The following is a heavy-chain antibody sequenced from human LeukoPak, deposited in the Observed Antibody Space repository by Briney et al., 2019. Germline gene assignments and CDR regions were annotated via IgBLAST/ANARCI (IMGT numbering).Heavy chain of an antibody. D-gene: IGHD6-6*01. V-gene: IGHV1-46*01. CDR2: INPTGGST. CDR1: GYTFPIYF. CDR3: ARTAARRFGY. Sequence: ASVKVSCTASGYTFPIYFMHWVRQAPGQGLEWMGIINPTGGSTTYAQKFQGRVTMTRDTSTSTVYMELSSLRSDDTAVYYCARTAARRFGYWGQGTLVTVSS. J-gene: IGHJ4*02.